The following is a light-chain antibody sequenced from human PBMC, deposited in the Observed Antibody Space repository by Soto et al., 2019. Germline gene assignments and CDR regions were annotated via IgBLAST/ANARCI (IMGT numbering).Light chain of an antibody. Sequence: EIVLTQSPATLSLSPGERATLSCRASQSVSSYLAWYQQKPGQAPRLLIYDASNSATGIPARFSGSGSGTNFTLTISSLEPEDFAVYYCQQRSNWPWTFGQGNKVDI. CDR2: DAS. CDR3: QQRSNWPWT. CDR1: QSVSSY. V-gene: IGKV3-11*01. J-gene: IGKJ1*01.